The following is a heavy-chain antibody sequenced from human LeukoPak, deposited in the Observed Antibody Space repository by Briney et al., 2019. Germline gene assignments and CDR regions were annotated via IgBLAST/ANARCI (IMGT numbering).Heavy chain of an antibody. V-gene: IGHV4-30-2*01. CDR3: ARAGGGSNLGFYYYMDV. CDR2: IYHSGST. CDR1: GGSISSGGYY. Sequence: SETLSLTCTVSGGSISSGGYYWSWIRQPPGKGLEWIGYIYHSGSTYYNPSLKSRVTISVDRSKNQFSLKLSSVTAADTAVHYCARAGGGSNLGFYYYMDVWGKGTTVTVSS. J-gene: IGHJ6*03. D-gene: IGHD1-26*01.